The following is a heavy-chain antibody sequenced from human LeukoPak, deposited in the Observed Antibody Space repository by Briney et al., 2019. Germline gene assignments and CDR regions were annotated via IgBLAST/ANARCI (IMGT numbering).Heavy chain of an antibody. J-gene: IGHJ6*02. CDR3: ARDQGRVTIFRVVIPHEDAYGMDV. D-gene: IGHD3-3*01. CDR2: ISSSSSTI. CDR1: GFTFSSYS. Sequence: GGSLRLSCAASGFTFSSYSMNWVRQAPGKGPEWVSYISSSSSTIYYADSVKGRFTISRDNAKNSLYLQMNSLRDEDTAVYYCARDQGRVTIFRVVIPHEDAYGMDVWGQGTTVTVSS. V-gene: IGHV3-48*02.